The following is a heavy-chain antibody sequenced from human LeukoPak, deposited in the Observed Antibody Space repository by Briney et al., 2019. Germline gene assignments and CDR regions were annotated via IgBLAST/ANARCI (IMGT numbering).Heavy chain of an antibody. Sequence: GASVTVSCKSSGYTFTGYYMHWVRQAPGQGLEWMGRINPNSGGTNYAQKFQGRVTMTSDTSISTAYMELSRLRSDDTAVYYCARGITIFGVALDAFNIWGQGTMVTVSS. J-gene: IGHJ3*02. V-gene: IGHV1-2*06. D-gene: IGHD3-3*01. CDR1: GYTFTGYY. CDR3: ARGITIFGVALDAFNI. CDR2: INPNSGGT.